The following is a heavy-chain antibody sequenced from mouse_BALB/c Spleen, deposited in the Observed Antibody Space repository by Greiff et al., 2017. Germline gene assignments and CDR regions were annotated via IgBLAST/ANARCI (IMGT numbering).Heavy chain of an antibody. CDR3: ARSGLREGFDY. CDR1: GYTFTSYV. CDR2: INPYNDGT. V-gene: IGHV1-14*01. Sequence: EVQLQQSGPELVKPGASVKMSCKASGYTFTSYVMHWVKQKPGQGLEWIGYINPYNDGTKYNQKFKDKATLTADKSSSTAYMQLSSLTSEDSAVYYCARSGLREGFDYWGQGTTLTVSS. J-gene: IGHJ2*01. D-gene: IGHD2-4*01.